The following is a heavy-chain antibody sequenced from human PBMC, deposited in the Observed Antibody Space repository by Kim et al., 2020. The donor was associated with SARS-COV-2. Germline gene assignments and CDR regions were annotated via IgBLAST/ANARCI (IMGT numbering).Heavy chain of an antibody. J-gene: IGHJ4*02. CDR1: GFTFSSYA. D-gene: IGHD6-13*01. V-gene: IGHV3-30*04. CDR2: ISYDGSNK. Sequence: GGSLRLSCAASGFTFSSYAMHWVRQAPGKGLEWVAVISYDGSNKYYADSVKGRFTISRDNSKNTLYLQMNNLRAEDTAVYYCARDLYSSSWYVLDYWGQGTLVTVSS. CDR3: ARDLYSSSWYVLDY.